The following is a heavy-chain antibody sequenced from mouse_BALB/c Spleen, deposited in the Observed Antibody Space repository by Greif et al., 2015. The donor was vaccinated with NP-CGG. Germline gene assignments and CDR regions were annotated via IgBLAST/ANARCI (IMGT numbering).Heavy chain of an antibody. CDR2: IDPANGNT. CDR3: ARYDYYVSIFDY. CDR1: GFNIKDTY. Sequence: EVQLQQQSGAELVKPGASVKLSCTASGFNIKDTYMHWVKQRPERVLEWIGRIDPANGNTKYDPKFQGKATITADTSSTTAYLQLSSLTSEDTAVYYCARYDYYVSIFDYWGQGTTLTVSS. D-gene: IGHD1-1*01. J-gene: IGHJ2*01. V-gene: IGHV14-3*02.